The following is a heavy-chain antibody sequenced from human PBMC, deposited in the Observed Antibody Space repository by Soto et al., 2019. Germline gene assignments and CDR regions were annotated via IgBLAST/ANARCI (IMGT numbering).Heavy chain of an antibody. V-gene: IGHV4-34*01. CDR1: GGSFSGYY. CDR3: ARAYYDFWSGYYTVLDY. J-gene: IGHJ4*02. CDR2: INHSGST. Sequence: PSETLSLTCAVYGGSFSGYYWSWIRQPPGKGLEWIGEINHSGSTNYNPSLKSRVTISVDTSKNQFSLKLSSVTAADTAVYYCARAYYDFWSGYYTVLDYWGQGTLVTSPQ. D-gene: IGHD3-3*01.